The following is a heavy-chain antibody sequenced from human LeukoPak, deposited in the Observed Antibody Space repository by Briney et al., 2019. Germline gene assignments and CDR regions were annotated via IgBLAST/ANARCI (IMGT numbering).Heavy chain of an antibody. CDR3: ARHLVVAASQTIFYYYGMDV. V-gene: IGHV4-39*01. CDR2: IYYIGST. Sequence: SETLSLTCTVSGGSTSSSSYYWGWIRQPPGKGLEWIGSIYYIGSTYYNPSLKSRVTISVDTSKNQFSLKLSSVTAADTAVYYCARHLVVAASQTIFYYYGMDVWGQGTTVTVSS. J-gene: IGHJ6*02. D-gene: IGHD2-15*01. CDR1: GGSTSSSSYY.